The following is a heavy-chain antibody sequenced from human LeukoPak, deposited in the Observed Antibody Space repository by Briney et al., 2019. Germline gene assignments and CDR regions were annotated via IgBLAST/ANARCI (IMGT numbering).Heavy chain of an antibody. Sequence: SETLSLTCTVSGDSIISSHYYWGWIRQPPGKGLEWIGSLYYSGSTYYNPSLKSRVTISVDTSKNQFSLKLSSVTAADTAVYYCARAMGYSYGSIDYWGQGTLVTVSS. CDR2: LYYSGST. D-gene: IGHD5-18*01. CDR3: ARAMGYSYGSIDY. J-gene: IGHJ4*02. CDR1: GDSIISSHYY. V-gene: IGHV4-39*07.